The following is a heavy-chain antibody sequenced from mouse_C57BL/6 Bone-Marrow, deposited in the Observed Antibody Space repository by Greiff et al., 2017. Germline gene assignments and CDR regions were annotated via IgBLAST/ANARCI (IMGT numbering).Heavy chain of an antibody. CDR2: INPSSGST. Sequence: QVQLKESGAELAKPGASVTLSCKASGYTFTSYWMHWVKQRPGQGLEWIGYINPSSGSTKYNQKYKDKATLTADKSASTVYMQLRSLTHEESAVYYCAREGYWGKGTTLTVSS. CDR1: GYTFTSYW. CDR3: AREGY. V-gene: IGHV1-7*01. J-gene: IGHJ2*01.